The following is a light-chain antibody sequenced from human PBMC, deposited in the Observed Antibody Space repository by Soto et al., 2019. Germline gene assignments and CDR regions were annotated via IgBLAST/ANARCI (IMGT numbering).Light chain of an antibody. J-gene: IGKJ1*01. V-gene: IGKV3-20*01. CDR2: DAS. Sequence: EIVLTQSPGTLSLSPGERATLSCRASQSVSYYLAWYQQKPGQAPRLLIYDASSRATGIPDRFSGSGSGTDFTLTISRLDPEDFAVYYCQQYGTSPRTFGQGTKVDIK. CDR1: QSVSYY. CDR3: QQYGTSPRT.